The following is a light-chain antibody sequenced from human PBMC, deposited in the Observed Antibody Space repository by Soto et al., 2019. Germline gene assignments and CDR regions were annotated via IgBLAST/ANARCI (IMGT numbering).Light chain of an antibody. CDR1: NSNIGTYT. V-gene: IGLV1-44*01. CDR3: SSYTSSSTRV. Sequence: QSVLTQPPSASGTPGQRVVISCSGSNSNIGTYTVNWYQQLPGTAPRLLIYTDYQRPSGVPDRFSGSKSGTSASLAISGLQSEDEADYYCSSYTSSSTRVFGTGTKLTVL. CDR2: TDY. J-gene: IGLJ1*01.